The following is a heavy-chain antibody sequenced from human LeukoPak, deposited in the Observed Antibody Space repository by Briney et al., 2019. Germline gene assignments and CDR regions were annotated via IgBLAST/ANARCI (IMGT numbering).Heavy chain of an antibody. D-gene: IGHD3-10*01. CDR2: IIPIFGTA. Sequence: GASVKVSCKASGGTFSSYAISWVRQAPGQGLEWMGGIIPIFGTANYAQKFQGRVTITADKSTSTAYMELSSLRSEDTAVYYCARGGLFLGDYGSGSFDYWGQGTLVTVSS. J-gene: IGHJ4*02. CDR1: GGTFSSYA. V-gene: IGHV1-69*06. CDR3: ARGGLFLGDYGSGSFDY.